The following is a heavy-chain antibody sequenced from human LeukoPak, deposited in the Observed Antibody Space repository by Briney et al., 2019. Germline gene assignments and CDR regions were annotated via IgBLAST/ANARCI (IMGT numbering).Heavy chain of an antibody. CDR2: ISSSSSYI. J-gene: IGHJ4*02. Sequence: PGGSLRLSCAASGFTFCSYSMNWVRQAPGKGLEWVSSISSSSSYIYYADSVKGRFTISRDNAKNSLYLQMNSLRAEDTAVYYCARAMTTVTSYYFDYWGQGTLVTVSS. D-gene: IGHD4-17*01. CDR1: GFTFCSYS. V-gene: IGHV3-21*01. CDR3: ARAMTTVTSYYFDY.